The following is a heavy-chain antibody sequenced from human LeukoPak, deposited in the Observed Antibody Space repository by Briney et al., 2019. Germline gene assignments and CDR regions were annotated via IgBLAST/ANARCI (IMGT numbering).Heavy chain of an antibody. CDR1: GGTFSSYA. J-gene: IGHJ4*02. V-gene: IGHV1-69*06. CDR3: ATPEENSSSWYYFDY. CDR2: IIPIFGTA. Sequence: GASVKVSCKASGGTFSSYAISWVRQAPGQGLEWMGGIIPIFGTANYAQKFRGRVTITADKSTSTAYMELSSLRSEDTAVYYCATPEENSSSWYYFDYWGQGTLVTVSS. D-gene: IGHD6-13*01.